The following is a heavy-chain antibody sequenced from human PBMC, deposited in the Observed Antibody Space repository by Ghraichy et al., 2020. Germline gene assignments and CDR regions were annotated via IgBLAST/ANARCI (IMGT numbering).Heavy chain of an antibody. CDR2: IYYSGST. D-gene: IGHD1/OR15-1a*01. J-gene: IGHJ5*02. CDR3: ARDSPRGTARVFDP. Sequence: ETLSLTCTVSGGSISSYYWSWIRQPPGKGLEWIGYIYYSGSTNYNPSLKSRVTISVDTSKNQFSLKLSSVTAADTAVYYCARDSPRGTARVFDPWGQGTLVTVSS. V-gene: IGHV4-59*01. CDR1: GGSISSYY.